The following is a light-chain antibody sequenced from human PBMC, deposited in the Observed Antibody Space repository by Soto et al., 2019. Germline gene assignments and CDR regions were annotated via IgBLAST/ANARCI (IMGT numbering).Light chain of an antibody. CDR3: QQLNSYPQT. CDR1: QGISSY. Sequence: AIRMTQSLSSLSATTGDRVTITCRASQGISSYLAWYQQKPGKAPKLLIYAASTLQSGVPSRFSGSGSGTEFTLIISGLQPDDSATYYCQQLNSYPQTFGQGTRLEIK. V-gene: IGKV1-8*01. CDR2: AAS. J-gene: IGKJ5*01.